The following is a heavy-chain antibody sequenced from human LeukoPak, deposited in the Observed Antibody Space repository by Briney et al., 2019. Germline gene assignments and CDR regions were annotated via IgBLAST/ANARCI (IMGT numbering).Heavy chain of an antibody. CDR1: GGTFSSYA. V-gene: IGHV1-69*05. CDR2: IIPIFGTA. J-gene: IGHJ4*02. D-gene: IGHD5-18*01. CDR3: ARESGIQLWLRAPFDY. Sequence: SVKVSCKASGGTFSSYAISWVRQAPGQGLEWMGMIIPIFGTANYAQKFQGRVTITTDESASTAYMELSSLRSEDTAVYYCARESGIQLWLRAPFDYWGQGTLVTVSS.